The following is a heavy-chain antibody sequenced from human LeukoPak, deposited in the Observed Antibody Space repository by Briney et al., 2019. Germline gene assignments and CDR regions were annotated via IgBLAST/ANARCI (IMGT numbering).Heavy chain of an antibody. CDR1: GFTFSNYA. D-gene: IGHD5-18*01. V-gene: IGHV3-30*02. Sequence: GGSLRLSSAASGFTFSNYAMHWVRQAPGKGLEWVALIRSDGSNEYYEDSVKGRITISRDNSRNTLYLQINSLRAEDTAVYYCARESGALRGYSYGHWGQGTPVTVSS. CDR3: ARESGALRGYSYGH. J-gene: IGHJ4*02. CDR2: IRSDGSNE.